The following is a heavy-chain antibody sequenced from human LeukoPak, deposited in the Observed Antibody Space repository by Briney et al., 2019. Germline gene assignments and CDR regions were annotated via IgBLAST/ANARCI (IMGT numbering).Heavy chain of an antibody. J-gene: IGHJ5*02. CDR1: GFTFSSYG. D-gene: IGHD2-15*01. CDR3: ARGIVVVVAATSNWFDP. CDR2: ISYDGRNK. Sequence: PGGSLRLSCAASGFTFSSYGMHWVRQAPGKGLEWVAVISYDGRNKYYADSVKGRFTISRDNSKNTLYLQMNSLRAEDTAVYYCARGIVVVVAATSNWFDPWGQGTLVTVSS. V-gene: IGHV3-30*03.